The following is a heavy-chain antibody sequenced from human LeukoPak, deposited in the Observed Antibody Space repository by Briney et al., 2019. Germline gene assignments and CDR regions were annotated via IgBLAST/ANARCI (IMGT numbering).Heavy chain of an antibody. J-gene: IGHJ4*02. Sequence: PLSLPCTVAEGSIISGGCHRSWIRQPAGKGLEWIGRIYTSGSTNYNPSLKSRVTISVDTSKNQFSLKLSSVTAADTAVYYCARVPAAIPVEKYFDYWGQGTLVTVSS. CDR2: IYTSGST. D-gene: IGHD2-2*02. CDR3: ARVPAAIPVEKYFDY. V-gene: IGHV4-61*02. CDR1: EGSIISGGCH.